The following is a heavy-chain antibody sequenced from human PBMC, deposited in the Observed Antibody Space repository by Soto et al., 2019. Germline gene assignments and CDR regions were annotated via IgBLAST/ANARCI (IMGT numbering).Heavy chain of an antibody. J-gene: IGHJ4*02. Sequence: PGGSLRLSCAASGFTVSSNYMSWVRQAPGKGLEWVSVIYSGGSTYYADSVKGRFTISRDNSKNTLYLQMNSLRAEDTAVYYCARVYGGGSYYFDYWGQGTLVTVSS. CDR2: IYSGGST. CDR3: ARVYGGGSYYFDY. D-gene: IGHD2-15*01. V-gene: IGHV3-53*01. CDR1: GFTVSSNY.